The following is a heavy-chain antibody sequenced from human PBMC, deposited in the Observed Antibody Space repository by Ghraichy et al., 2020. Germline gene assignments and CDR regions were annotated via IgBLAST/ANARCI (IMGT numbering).Heavy chain of an antibody. V-gene: IGHV3-13*01. J-gene: IGHJ6*02. CDR2: IGPAGDT. CDR3: ARGGLRSYYYGMDV. Sequence: LSLTCAASGFTFSSYDMHWVRQATGKSLEWVSAIGPAGDTYYPGSVKGRFTISRENVKNYLYLQMNSLRVVDTAVYYCARGGLRSYYYGMDVWGQGTTVTVFS. D-gene: IGHD3/OR15-3a*01. CDR1: GFTFSSYD.